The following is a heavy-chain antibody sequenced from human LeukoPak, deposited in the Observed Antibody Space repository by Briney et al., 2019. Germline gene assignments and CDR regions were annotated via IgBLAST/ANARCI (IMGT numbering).Heavy chain of an antibody. D-gene: IGHD1-14*01. CDR2: INPNSGET. CDR1: GYTFTDYY. J-gene: IGHJ4*02. Sequence: ASVKVSRKTSGYTFTDYYIHWVRQAPGQGLEWMGWINPNSGETNSAQKFQGRVTMTGDTSISTAYMELRRVTSDDTAVYYCARDRDHSNTERGFDYWGQGTLVTVSS. CDR3: ARDRDHSNTERGFDY. V-gene: IGHV1-2*02.